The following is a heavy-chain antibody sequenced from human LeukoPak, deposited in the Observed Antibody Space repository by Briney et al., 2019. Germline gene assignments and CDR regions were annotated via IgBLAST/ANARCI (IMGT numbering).Heavy chain of an antibody. CDR3: ARDDNLSPVVAEDYYYYYGMDV. D-gene: IGHD3-22*01. Sequence: GASVTVSCTASGYTFTSYGISWVRQAPGQGLEWMGGIIPIFGTANYAQKFQGRVTITADESTSTAYMELSSLRSEDTAVYYCARDDNLSPVVAEDYYYYYGMDVWGQGTTVTVSS. CDR1: GYTFTSYG. V-gene: IGHV1-69*13. J-gene: IGHJ6*02. CDR2: IIPIFGTA.